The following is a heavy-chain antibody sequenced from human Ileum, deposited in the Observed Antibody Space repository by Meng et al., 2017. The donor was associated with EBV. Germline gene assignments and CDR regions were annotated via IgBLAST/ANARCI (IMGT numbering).Heavy chain of an antibody. CDR1: GDSVSSDKTA. Sequence: QLQESCPGLVQPSHSRSLSCVTSGDSVSSDKTAWNWIRQSPSRGLEWLGRTYRRSRWYYDYALSVKSRINISPDTSKNQVSLQLNSVTDEDTGIYYCATSRIAKFDRWGQGTLVTVSS. CDR3: ATSRIAKFDR. V-gene: IGHV6-1*01. CDR2: TYRRSRWYY. J-gene: IGHJ5*02.